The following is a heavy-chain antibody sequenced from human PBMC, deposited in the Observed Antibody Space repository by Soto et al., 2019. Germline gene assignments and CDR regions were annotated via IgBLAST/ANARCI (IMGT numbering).Heavy chain of an antibody. D-gene: IGHD6-19*01. J-gene: IGHJ4*02. V-gene: IGHV1-46*01. CDR3: AREGSSGWAFDY. CDR2: INPTNGGT. Sequence: QVQLVQSGAEVKKPGASVRLSCKASGYTFTGYYMHWVRQAPGQGLEWMGIINPTNGGTAYAQEFQGRVTMTRDTSTTTVYVEVSSLRSEDTAVYFCAREGSSGWAFDYWCQGTLVTVSS. CDR1: GYTFTGYY.